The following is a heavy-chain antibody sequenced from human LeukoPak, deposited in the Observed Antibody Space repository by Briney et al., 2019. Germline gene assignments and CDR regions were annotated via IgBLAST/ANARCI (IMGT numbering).Heavy chain of an antibody. CDR2: INTDGSDT. D-gene: IGHD3-10*01. CDR3: AKISDFYGSGTD. CDR1: GFTFSNYW. Sequence: PGGSLRLSCTASGFTFSNYWMHWVRQAPGKGLVWVSRINTDGSDTTYADSVKGRFTVSRDNAKNTLYLQMNSLRAEDTALYYCAKISDFYGSGTDWSQGTLVTVSS. V-gene: IGHV3-74*03. J-gene: IGHJ4*02.